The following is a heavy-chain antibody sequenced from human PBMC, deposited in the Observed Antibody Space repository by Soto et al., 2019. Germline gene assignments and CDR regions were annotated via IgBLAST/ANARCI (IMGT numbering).Heavy chain of an antibody. CDR2: ISSSGGTI. Sequence: QVQLVESGGGLVKPGGSLRLSCAASGFTFSDYYMSWIRQAPGKGLEWISYISSSGGTIYYADSVEGRFAISRDNAKKSLYLQMNSLRAEDTAVYYCARGRNYGSGRAFLDYWGQGTLVTVSS. CDR1: GFTFSDYY. D-gene: IGHD3-10*01. CDR3: ARGRNYGSGRAFLDY. J-gene: IGHJ4*02. V-gene: IGHV3-11*01.